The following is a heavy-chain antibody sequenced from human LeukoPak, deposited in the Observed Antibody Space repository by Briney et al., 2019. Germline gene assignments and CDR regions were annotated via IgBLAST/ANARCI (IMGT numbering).Heavy chain of an antibody. CDR3: ARGPVVVVPAADNWFDP. D-gene: IGHD2-2*01. J-gene: IGHJ5*02. CDR1: GGTNSSYY. Sequence: SVTLSLKCTVSGGTNSSYYRRWIRQPTGKALESISHIYTSGSTNYNPSLKSRVTMSVDTSKNQFSLKLSSVTAADTAVYYCARGPVVVVPAADNWFDPWGQGTLVTVSS. V-gene: IGHV4-4*07. CDR2: IYTSGST.